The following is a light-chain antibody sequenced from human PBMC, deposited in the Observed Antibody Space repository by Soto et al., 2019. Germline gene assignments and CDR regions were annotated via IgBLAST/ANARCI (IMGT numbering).Light chain of an antibody. CDR3: QQNNHWWT. CDR2: GAS. Sequence: EVVMTQSPATLSASPGERATLSCRASQSVSTNVAWYQQKAGQAPRLLIYGASTRATGVPARFSGSGSGTEFTLNISSLQSEDFAVYYCQQNNHWWTFGQGIKVDIK. V-gene: IGKV3-15*01. CDR1: QSVSTN. J-gene: IGKJ1*01.